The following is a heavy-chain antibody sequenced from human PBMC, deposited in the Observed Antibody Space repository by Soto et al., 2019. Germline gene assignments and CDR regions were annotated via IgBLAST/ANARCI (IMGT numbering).Heavy chain of an antibody. CDR1: GGTFSSYA. Sequence: QVQLVQSGAEVKKPGSSVKVSCKASGGTFSSYAISWVRQAPGQGLEWMGGSIPIFDTADYAQKFQGRVTITADESTSTAYMELSSLGSEDTAVYYCASDGITGTWVYCYGMDVWGQGTTVTVSS. CDR3: ASDGITGTWVYCYGMDV. D-gene: IGHD1-7*01. CDR2: SIPIFDTA. J-gene: IGHJ6*02. V-gene: IGHV1-69*12.